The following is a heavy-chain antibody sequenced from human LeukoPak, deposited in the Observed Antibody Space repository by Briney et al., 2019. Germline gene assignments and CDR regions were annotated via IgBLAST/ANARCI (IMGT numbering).Heavy chain of an antibody. V-gene: IGHV3-30*02. D-gene: IGHD3-3*01. Sequence: LEXVXFXXYDGSNKYYADSVKGRFTISRDNSKNTLYLQMNSLRAEDTAVYYCAKENDFWSGYYIFDYWGQGTLVTVSS. CDR3: AKENDFWSGYYIFDY. CDR2: XXYDGSNK. J-gene: IGHJ4*02.